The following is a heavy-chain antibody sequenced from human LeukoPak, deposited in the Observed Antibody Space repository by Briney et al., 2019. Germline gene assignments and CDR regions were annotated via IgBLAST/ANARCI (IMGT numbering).Heavy chain of an antibody. D-gene: IGHD3-22*01. CDR2: ISAYNGST. J-gene: IGHJ4*02. V-gene: IGHV1-18*01. CDR3: ARISYYYDSSGYDY. Sequence: SVKVSCKASGYTFTSYGISWVRQAPGQGLEWMGWISAYNGSTNYAQKLQGRVTMTTDTSTSTAYMELRSLRSDDTAVYYCARISYYYDSSGYDYWGQGTLVTVSS. CDR1: GYTFTSYG.